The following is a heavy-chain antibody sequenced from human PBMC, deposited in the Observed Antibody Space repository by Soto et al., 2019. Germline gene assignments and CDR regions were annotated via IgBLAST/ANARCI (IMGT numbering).Heavy chain of an antibody. CDR2: INPNSVGT. CDR3: AREPMVRAAHGFDI. J-gene: IGHJ3*02. D-gene: IGHD3-10*01. V-gene: IGHV1-2*02. Sequence: ASVKVSCKASAYTFTGHYMHWVQQAPGQGLEWMGWINPNSVGTNYAQKFQGRVTMTRDTSISTAYMELSRLRSDDTAVYYCAREPMVRAAHGFDIWGQGTMVTVSS. CDR1: AYTFTGHY.